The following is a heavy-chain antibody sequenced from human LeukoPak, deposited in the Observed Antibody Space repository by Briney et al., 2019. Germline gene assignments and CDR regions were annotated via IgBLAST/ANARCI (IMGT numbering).Heavy chain of an antibody. Sequence: GGSLRLSCAASGFTFSSYEMNWVRQAPGKGLEWVSYISSSGSTIYYADSVKGRFTISRDNAKNTLYLQMNSLRAEDTAVYYCARAAVVGVAAINFDYWGHGALVTVSS. V-gene: IGHV3-48*03. CDR2: ISSSGSTI. CDR1: GFTFSSYE. CDR3: ARAAVVGVAAINFDY. D-gene: IGHD2-15*01. J-gene: IGHJ4*01.